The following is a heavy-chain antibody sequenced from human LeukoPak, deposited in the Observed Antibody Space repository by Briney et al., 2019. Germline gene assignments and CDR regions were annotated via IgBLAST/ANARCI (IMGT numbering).Heavy chain of an antibody. Sequence: SETLSLTCTVSGGSISTNSFYWGWIRQRPGKGLEWIGSIYYSGSTYYNPSLKSRVTISVDTSKNQFSLKLSSVTAADTAVYYCARGYYYMDVWGKGTTVTVSS. V-gene: IGHV4-39*07. CDR1: GGSISTNSFY. CDR2: IYYSGST. J-gene: IGHJ6*03. CDR3: ARGYYYMDV.